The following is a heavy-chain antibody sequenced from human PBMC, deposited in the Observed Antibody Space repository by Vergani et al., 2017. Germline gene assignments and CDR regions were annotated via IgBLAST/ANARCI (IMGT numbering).Heavy chain of an antibody. J-gene: IGHJ4*02. CDR1: GFTVSSNY. Sequence: EVQLVESGGGLIQPGGSLRLSCAASGFTVSSNYMSWVRQAPGKGLDWVSVIYSGGSTYYADSVKGRFTISRDNSKNTLYLQMNSLRAEDTAVYYCARSVAGSRKAIDYWGQGTLVTVSS. CDR2: IYSGGST. V-gene: IGHV3-53*01. CDR3: ARSVAGSRKAIDY. D-gene: IGHD6-19*01.